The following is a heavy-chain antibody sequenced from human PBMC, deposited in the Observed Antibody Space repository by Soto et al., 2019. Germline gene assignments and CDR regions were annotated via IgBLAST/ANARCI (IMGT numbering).Heavy chain of an antibody. J-gene: IGHJ6*02. CDR3: ARRIVSSSWHTTYGMDV. V-gene: IGHV5-51*01. D-gene: IGHD6-13*01. Sequence: GESLKISCKGSGYNFTSYWIGWVRQMPGKGLEWMGIIYPGDSDTRYSPSFQGQVTISADKSISTAYLQWSSLKASDTAMYYCARRIVSSSWHTTYGMDVWGQGTTVTVSS. CDR1: GYNFTSYW. CDR2: IYPGDSDT.